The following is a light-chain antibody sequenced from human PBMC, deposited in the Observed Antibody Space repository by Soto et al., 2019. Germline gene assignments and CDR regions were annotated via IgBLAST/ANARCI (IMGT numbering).Light chain of an antibody. CDR2: DAS. CDR1: QSISSY. Sequence: ETVLTQSPATLSLSPGERATLSCRASQSISSYLAWYQQKPGQAPRLLIYDASNRATGIPARFSGSGSGTDFTLTISSLEPEDFAAYYCQQRSNWPPITFGQGTRLEI. V-gene: IGKV3-11*01. J-gene: IGKJ5*01. CDR3: QQRSNWPPIT.